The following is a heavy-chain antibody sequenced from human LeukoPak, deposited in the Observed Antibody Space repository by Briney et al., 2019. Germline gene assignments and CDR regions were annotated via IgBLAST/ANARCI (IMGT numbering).Heavy chain of an antibody. CDR3: AKDGDPVHY. CDR1: GFSISSYG. Sequence: GGSLRLSCAASGFSISSYGMHWVRQAPGKGLEWVAVISYDGSNKYYADSVKGRFTISRDNSKNTLYLRMNSLRAEDTAVYYCAKDGDPVHYWGQGTLVTVSS. CDR2: ISYDGSNK. D-gene: IGHD3-3*01. J-gene: IGHJ4*02. V-gene: IGHV3-30*18.